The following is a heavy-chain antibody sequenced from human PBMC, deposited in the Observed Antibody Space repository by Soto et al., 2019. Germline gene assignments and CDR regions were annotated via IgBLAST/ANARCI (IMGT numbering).Heavy chain of an antibody. J-gene: IGHJ6*02. CDR3: GREFEATSMDV. Sequence: PSQTLSPTCVISGDSVSSEPSAWSWIRQSPSRGIEWLGRDYYRSQWYIAFAGSVKSRLTNNPDTSKNEVSLHFKSVTPADTAIDYCGREFEATSMDVWGPGTTVTVSS. D-gene: IGHD1-1*01. CDR1: GDSVSSEPSA. CDR2: DYYRSQWYI. V-gene: IGHV6-1*01.